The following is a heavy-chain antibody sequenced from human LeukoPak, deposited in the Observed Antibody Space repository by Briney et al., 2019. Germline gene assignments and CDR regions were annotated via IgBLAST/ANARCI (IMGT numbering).Heavy chain of an antibody. J-gene: IGHJ5*02. V-gene: IGHV3-23*01. CDR2: ISGRGESI. CDR3: ARAPWYCSGGSCYSGLDYGDYQP. D-gene: IGHD2-15*01. Sequence: PGGSLRLSCGASGFTFSTYGMTWVRQAPGKGLEWVSCISGRGESIHLADSAKGRFTISRDNSKNTLSLQMNSLRAEDTAVYYCARAPWYCSGGSCYSGLDYGDYQPWGQGTLVTVSS. CDR1: GFTFSTYG.